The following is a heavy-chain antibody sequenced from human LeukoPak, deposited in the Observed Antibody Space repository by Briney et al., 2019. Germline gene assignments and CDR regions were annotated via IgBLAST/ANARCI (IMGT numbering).Heavy chain of an antibody. J-gene: IGHJ5*02. CDR2: IYYSGST. V-gene: IGHV4-59*01. D-gene: IGHD5-12*01. CDR1: GGSISSYY. Sequence: TSETLSLTCTASGGSISSYYWSWIRQPPGKGLEWIGYIYYSGSTNYNPSLKSRVTISVDTSKNQFSLKLSSVTAADTAVYYCARISGYEVWFDPWGQGTLVTVSS. CDR3: ARISGYEVWFDP.